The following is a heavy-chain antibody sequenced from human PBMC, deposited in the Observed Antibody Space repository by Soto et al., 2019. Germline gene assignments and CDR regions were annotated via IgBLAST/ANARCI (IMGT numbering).Heavy chain of an antibody. CDR3: ARDLGRWWFDP. Sequence: SETLSLTCTVSGGSISSYYWSWIRQPPGKGLEWIGYIYYSGSTNYNPSLKSRVTISVDTSKNQFSLKLSSVTAADTAVYYCARDLGRWWFDPWGQGTLVTVSS. CDR2: IYYSGST. J-gene: IGHJ5*02. V-gene: IGHV4-59*01. CDR1: GGSISSYY. D-gene: IGHD3-16*01.